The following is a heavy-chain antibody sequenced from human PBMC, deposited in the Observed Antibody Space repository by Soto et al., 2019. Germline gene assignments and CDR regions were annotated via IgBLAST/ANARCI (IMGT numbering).Heavy chain of an antibody. CDR1: GGTFSSYA. V-gene: IGHV1-69*13. CDR2: IIPIFGTA. CDR3: ASDPLGYCSSTSCAARIAAAGVDY. J-gene: IGHJ4*02. Sequence: ASVKVSCKASGGTFSSYAISWVRQAPGQGLEWMGGIIPIFGTANYAQKFQGRVTITADESTSTAYMELSSLRSEDTAVYYCASDPLGYCSSTSCAARIAAAGVDYWGQGTLVTVSS. D-gene: IGHD2-2*01.